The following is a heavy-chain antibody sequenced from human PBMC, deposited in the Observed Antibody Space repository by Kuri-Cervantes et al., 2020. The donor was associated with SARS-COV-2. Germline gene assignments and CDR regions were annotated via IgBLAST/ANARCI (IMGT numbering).Heavy chain of an antibody. CDR3: ARLSGLSTVTTSRPY. Sequence: SVKVSCKASGTAFSSFAINWVRQAPGQGLGWMRGIIPIFGTANYAQKFQGRVTITADKSTSTAYMELSSLRSEDTAVYYCARLSGLSTVTTSRPYWGQGTLVTVSS. CDR1: GTAFSSFA. CDR2: IIPIFGTA. D-gene: IGHD4-17*01. V-gene: IGHV1-69*06. J-gene: IGHJ4*02.